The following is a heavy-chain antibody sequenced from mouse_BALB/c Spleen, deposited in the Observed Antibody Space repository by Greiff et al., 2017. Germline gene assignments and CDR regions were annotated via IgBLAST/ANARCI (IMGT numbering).Heavy chain of an antibody. V-gene: IGHV3-5*02. CDR2: IYYSGTI. Sequence: EVKLEESGPGLVKPSQTVSLTCTVTGISITTGNYRWSWIRQFPGNKLEWIGYIYYSGTITYNPSLTSRTTITRDTSKNQFFLEMNSLTAEDTATYYCARSYYGFPMDDWGQGTSVTVSS. D-gene: IGHD1-1*01. CDR1: GISITTGNYR. CDR3: ARSYYGFPMDD. J-gene: IGHJ4*01.